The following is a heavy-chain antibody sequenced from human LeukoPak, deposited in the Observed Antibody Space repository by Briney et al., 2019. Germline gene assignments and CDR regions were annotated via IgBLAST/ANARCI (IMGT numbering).Heavy chain of an antibody. Sequence: GGSLRLSCAASGFTFSSYWMSWVRQAPGKGLEWVANIKQDGSEKYYVDSVKGRFTISRDNAKNSLYLQMNSLRAEDTAVYYCARDLGGWPHYYYYMDVWGKGTTVTVSS. D-gene: IGHD2-15*01. CDR2: IKQDGSEK. CDR1: GFTFSSYW. V-gene: IGHV3-7*01. J-gene: IGHJ6*03. CDR3: ARDLGGWPHYYYYMDV.